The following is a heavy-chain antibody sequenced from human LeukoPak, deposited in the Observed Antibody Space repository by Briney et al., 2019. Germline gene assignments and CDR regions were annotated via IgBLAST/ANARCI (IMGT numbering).Heavy chain of an antibody. CDR3: ARCTPWDIVVVN. CDR1: GFTFSNDW. J-gene: IGHJ4*02. CDR2: IRHDGGEK. V-gene: IGHV3-7*03. Sequence: GGSLRLSCAASGFTFSNDWMSWVRQAPGEGLEWVASIRHDGGEKNYVDSVKGRLPISRDNAKNSLYLQMNSLRAGDTAVYYCARCTPWDIVVVNWGQGTLVTVSS. D-gene: IGHD2-2*01.